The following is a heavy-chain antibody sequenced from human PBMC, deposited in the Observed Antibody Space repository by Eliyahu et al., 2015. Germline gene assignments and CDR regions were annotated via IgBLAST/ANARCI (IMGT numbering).Heavy chain of an antibody. CDR1: GGSISGTRXX. CDR3: ARLRDSSGSYCIEY. V-gene: IGHV4-39*01. Sequence: QLQLQESGPGLVKPSETLSLACNVTGGSISGTRXXWGWIRQPPGKGLEWIASIYYSGHTFQNSSXTSRLTIXVDTSKNQFSLRLRSATAADTAVYYCARLRDSSGSYCIEYWGQGTLVTVSS. J-gene: IGHJ4*02. D-gene: IGHD3-22*01. CDR2: IYYSGHT.